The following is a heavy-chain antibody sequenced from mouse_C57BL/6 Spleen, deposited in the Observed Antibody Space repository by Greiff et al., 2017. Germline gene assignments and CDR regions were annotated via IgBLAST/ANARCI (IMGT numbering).Heavy chain of an antibody. Sequence: VQLQQPGAELVRPGTSVKLSCKASGYTFTSYWMHWVKQRPGQGLEWIGVIDPSDSYTNYNQKFKGKATLTVDTSSSTAYMQLSSLTSEDSAVYYCARGDYYGSRFAYWGQGTLVTVSA. CDR2: IDPSDSYT. J-gene: IGHJ3*01. CDR1: GYTFTSYW. CDR3: ARGDYYGSRFAY. V-gene: IGHV1-59*01. D-gene: IGHD1-1*01.